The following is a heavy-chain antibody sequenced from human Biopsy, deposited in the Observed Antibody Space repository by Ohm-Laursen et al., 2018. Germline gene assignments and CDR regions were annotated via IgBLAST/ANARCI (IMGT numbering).Heavy chain of an antibody. J-gene: IGHJ1*01. CDR3: ATKLTGYFHH. CDR1: GGTFSKYG. Sequence: SSVKVSCKAPGGTFSKYGVNWVRQAPGQGLEWLGGNIPILGTGNYAQKFQDRVTVVADTSTSTATMELRSLRSDDTAVYYCATKLTGYFHHWGQGTLVIVSS. D-gene: IGHD3-9*01. CDR2: NIPILGTG. V-gene: IGHV1-69*06.